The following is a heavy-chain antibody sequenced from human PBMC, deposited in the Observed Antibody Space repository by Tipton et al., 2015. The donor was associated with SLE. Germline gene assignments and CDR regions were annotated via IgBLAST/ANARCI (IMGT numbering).Heavy chain of an antibody. V-gene: IGHV3-48*03. CDR1: GFTFRSYE. Sequence: SLRLSCAASGFTFRSYEMMWIRQAPGKGLEWISLVSGTGTTTYYADSVRGRFTISRDNTKNSLTLQMNSLRAEVTAVYYCSSSLLFSFVFWGPGALVTVSS. J-gene: IGHJ4*02. CDR2: VSGTGTTT. D-gene: IGHD2-21*01. CDR3: SSSLLFSFVF.